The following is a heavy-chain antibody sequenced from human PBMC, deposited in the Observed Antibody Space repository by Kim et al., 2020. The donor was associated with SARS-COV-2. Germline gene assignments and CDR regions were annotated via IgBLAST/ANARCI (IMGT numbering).Heavy chain of an antibody. D-gene: IGHD6-13*01. J-gene: IGHJ4*02. Sequence: GGSLRLSCAASGFTFSSNWMHWVRQAPGKGLVWVSRINPDGSYTSHADSVKGRFTISRDNAKNTLYLQMNSLRAEDTAVYYCARDRAAARDFDFRGQGTLVTVYS. CDR2: INPDGSYT. V-gene: IGHV3-74*01. CDR1: GFTFSSNW. CDR3: ARDRAAARDFDF.